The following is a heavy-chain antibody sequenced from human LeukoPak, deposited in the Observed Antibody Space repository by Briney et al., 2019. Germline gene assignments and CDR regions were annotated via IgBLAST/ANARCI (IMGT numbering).Heavy chain of an antibody. J-gene: IGHJ4*02. CDR2: ISSGGSTI. D-gene: IGHD4-23*01. CDR1: GFTFSSYE. CDR3: ARGRSLLSTVVTRWTPDY. V-gene: IGHV3-48*03. Sequence: PGGSLRLSCAASGFTFSSYEMNWVRQAPGKGLEWVSYISSGGSTIYYADSVKGRFTISRDNAMNSLYLQMNSLRAEDTAVYYCARGRSLLSTVVTRWTPDYWGQGTLVTVSS.